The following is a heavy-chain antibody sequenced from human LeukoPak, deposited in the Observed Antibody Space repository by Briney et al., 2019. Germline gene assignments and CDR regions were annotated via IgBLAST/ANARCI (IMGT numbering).Heavy chain of an antibody. V-gene: IGHV1-18*04. CDR2: ISAYNGNT. CDR1: GYTFASYG. CDR3: ARGSRSERNNWFDP. D-gene: IGHD6-6*01. J-gene: IGHJ5*02. Sequence: ASVKVSCKALGYTFASYGINWVRQAPGQGLEWMGWISAYNGNTNYAQKLQGRVTLTTDTSKSTAYTELRSLRSDDTAVYFCARGSRSERNNWFDPWGQGTLVTVSS.